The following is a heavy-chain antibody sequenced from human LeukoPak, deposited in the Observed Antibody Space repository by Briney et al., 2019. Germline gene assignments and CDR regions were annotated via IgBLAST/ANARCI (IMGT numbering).Heavy chain of an antibody. V-gene: IGHV3-21*01. J-gene: IGHJ5*02. CDR3: ARDSYYYDSSDPNWFDP. D-gene: IGHD3-22*01. CDR1: GFTFSSYA. CDR2: ISSSSSYI. Sequence: GGSLRLSCAASGFTFSSYAMTWVRQAPGKGLEWVSSISSSSSYIYYADSVKGRFTISRDNAKNSLYLQMNSLRAEDTAVYYCARDSYYYDSSDPNWFDPWGQGTLVTVSS.